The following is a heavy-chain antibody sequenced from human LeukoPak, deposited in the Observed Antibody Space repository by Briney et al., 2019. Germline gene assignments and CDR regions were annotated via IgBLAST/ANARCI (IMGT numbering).Heavy chain of an antibody. CDR2: ISSSSSTI. CDR3: ASGVRNVGYYYGAGRIPRGGGCYFDY. Sequence: GGSLRLSCAASGFTFSSYAMNWVRQAPGKGREGVSYISSSSSTIYYEDSVKGRFTISRDNAKNSLYPQMNRLRHEDTAVYYCASGVRNVGYYYGAGRIPRGGGCYFDYWGQGTLLTVSS. V-gene: IGHV3-48*02. CDR1: GFTFSSYA. D-gene: IGHD3-10*01. J-gene: IGHJ4*02.